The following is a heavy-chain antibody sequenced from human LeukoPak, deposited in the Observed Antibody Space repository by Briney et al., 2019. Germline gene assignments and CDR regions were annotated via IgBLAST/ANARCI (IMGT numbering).Heavy chain of an antibody. CDR1: GFTFSSHS. CDR3: ASGKRGYSYGFDY. V-gene: IGHV3-21*01. CDR2: ISSSSSYI. Sequence: GSLRLFCAASGFTFSSHSMNWVRQAPGEGREWVSSISSSSSYIYYADSVKGRFTISRDNAKNSLYLQMNRLRAEDTAVYYCASGKRGYSYGFDYWGQGTLVTVSS. J-gene: IGHJ4*02. D-gene: IGHD5-18*01.